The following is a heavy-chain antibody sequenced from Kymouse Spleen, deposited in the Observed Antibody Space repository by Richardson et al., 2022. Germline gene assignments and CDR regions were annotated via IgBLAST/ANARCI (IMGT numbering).Heavy chain of an antibody. CDR3: AKDQRYNWNYYYYYGMDV. CDR2: ISYDGSNK. CDR1: GFTFSSYG. J-gene: IGHJ6*02. Sequence: QVQLVESGGGVVQPGRSLRLSCAASGFTFSSYGMHWVRQAPGKGLEWVAVISYDGSNKYYADSVKGRFTISRDNSKNTLYLQMNSLRAEDTAVYYCAKDQRYNWNYYYYYGMDVWGQGTTVTVSS. V-gene: IGHV3-30*18. D-gene: IGHD1-20*01,IGHD1-7*01.